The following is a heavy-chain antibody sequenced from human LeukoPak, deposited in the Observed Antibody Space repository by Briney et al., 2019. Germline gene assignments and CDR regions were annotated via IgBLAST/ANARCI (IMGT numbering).Heavy chain of an antibody. Sequence: ASVKVSCKASGYTFTSYYLHWLRQAPGQGLEWMGVINPSGATGYAQKFQGRVTMTRDTSTGTVYLELSSLRSEDTAVYYCARAGAYRYGGGDAFDIWGQGTMVTVSS. CDR1: GYTFTSYY. V-gene: IGHV1-46*01. CDR3: ARAGAYRYGGGDAFDI. D-gene: IGHD5-18*01. CDR2: INPSGAT. J-gene: IGHJ3*02.